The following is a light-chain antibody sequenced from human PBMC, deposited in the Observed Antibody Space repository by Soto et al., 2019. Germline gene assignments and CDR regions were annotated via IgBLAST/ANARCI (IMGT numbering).Light chain of an antibody. Sequence: ETVMTQSPVTLSVSPGDTATLSCRASQSVSSHLAWYQQKPGQAPRLLIYAASTRATGIPVRFSGSGSETEFTLTINSLQSEDFATYYCQQSYSTSITFGQGTRLEIK. CDR1: QSVSSH. J-gene: IGKJ5*01. CDR3: QQSYSTSIT. V-gene: IGKV3-15*01. CDR2: AAS.